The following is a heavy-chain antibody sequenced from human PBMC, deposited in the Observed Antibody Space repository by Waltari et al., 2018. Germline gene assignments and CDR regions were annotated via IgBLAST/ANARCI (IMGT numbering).Heavy chain of an antibody. D-gene: IGHD2-15*01. CDR2: IYSGGSR. CDR1: GFTVSGNY. CDR3: ARDVAKGGYYFDY. J-gene: IGHJ4*02. Sequence: EVQLVESGGELIQPGGSLRLSCAASGFTVSGNYMSWVGQAPGKGLEWVSVIYSGGSRYYADSVKGRFTISRDISQNTVYLQMNSLGAEDTAVYYCARDVAKGGYYFDYWGQGTLVTVSS. V-gene: IGHV3-53*01.